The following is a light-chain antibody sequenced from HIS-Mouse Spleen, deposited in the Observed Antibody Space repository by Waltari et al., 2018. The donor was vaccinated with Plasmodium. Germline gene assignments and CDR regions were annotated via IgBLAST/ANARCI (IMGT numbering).Light chain of an antibody. J-gene: IGKJ3*01. CDR1: QSVSSN. CDR3: QQYNNWSFT. V-gene: IGKV3-15*01. Sequence: EIVMTQPPATLSVAPGERATLSCRASQSVSSNLAWYQQKPGQAPRLLIYGASTRATGIPARFSGSGSGTEFTLTISSLQSEDFAVYYCQQYNNWSFTLGPGTKVDIK. CDR2: GAS.